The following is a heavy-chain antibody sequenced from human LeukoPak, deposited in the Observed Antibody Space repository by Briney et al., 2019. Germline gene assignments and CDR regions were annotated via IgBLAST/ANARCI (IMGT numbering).Heavy chain of an antibody. J-gene: IGHJ3*02. D-gene: IGHD2-15*01. CDR3: ERARGMVVAARNDGFDI. CDR2: YYSGST. V-gene: IGHV4-59*01. Sequence: YYSGSTTYNTSLKRRVTISGYTSKNQISLKLSSVSAAATAMYDCERARGMVVAARNDGFDIWGQGTMVTVSS.